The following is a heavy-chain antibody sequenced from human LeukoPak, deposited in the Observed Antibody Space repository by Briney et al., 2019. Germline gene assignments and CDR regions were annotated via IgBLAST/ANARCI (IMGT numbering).Heavy chain of an antibody. V-gene: IGHV1-69*05. Sequence: SVKVSCEASGGTFSSYAISGVRQAPGQGLEWRGGIIPIFGTANYAQKFQGRVTITTDESTSTAYMELSSLRSEDTAVYYCASIQYDFWSGYQYYFDYWGQGTLVTVSS. CDR3: ASIQYDFWSGYQYYFDY. J-gene: IGHJ4*02. CDR1: GGTFSSYA. CDR2: IIPIFGTA. D-gene: IGHD3-3*01.